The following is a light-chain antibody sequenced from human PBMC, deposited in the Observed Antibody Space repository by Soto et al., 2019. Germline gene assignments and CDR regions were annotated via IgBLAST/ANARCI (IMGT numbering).Light chain of an antibody. CDR2: RDS. Sequence: SYELTQPLSVSVALGQTARITCGGNYIGSKNAHWYQQKPGQAPLLVIYRDSNRPSGIPERFSGFNSGNTATLIISRAQAGDEADYYCQVWDGNTVVFGGGTKLTVL. V-gene: IGLV3-9*01. J-gene: IGLJ2*01. CDR3: QVWDGNTVV. CDR1: YIGSKN.